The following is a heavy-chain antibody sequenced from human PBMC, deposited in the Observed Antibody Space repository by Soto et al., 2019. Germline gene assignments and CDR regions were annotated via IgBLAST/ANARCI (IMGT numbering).Heavy chain of an antibody. CDR1: GFTFSSYS. CDR3: TLHPPFRFVAARDY. J-gene: IGHJ4*02. Sequence: GGSLRLSCAASGFTFSSYSMNWVRQAPGKGLEWVSSISSSSSYIYYADSVKGRFTISRDNAKNSLYLQMNSLRAEDTAVYYCTLHPPFRFVAARDYWGQGTLVTVSS. V-gene: IGHV3-21*01. D-gene: IGHD6-6*01. CDR2: ISSSSSYI.